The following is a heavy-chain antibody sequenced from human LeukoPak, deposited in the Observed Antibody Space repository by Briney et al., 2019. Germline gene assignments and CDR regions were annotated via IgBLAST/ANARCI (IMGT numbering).Heavy chain of an antibody. CDR3: ASRTVNSGSLLPFDY. J-gene: IGHJ4*02. Sequence: ASMKVSCKASGYTFTSYDVNWVRQATGQGLEWMGWMNPNSGNTGYAQKFQGRVTMTRNTSISTAYLELSSLRSDDTAVYYCASRTVNSGSLLPFDYWGQGTLVTVSS. CDR1: GYTFTSYD. CDR2: MNPNSGNT. D-gene: IGHD1-26*01. V-gene: IGHV1-8*01.